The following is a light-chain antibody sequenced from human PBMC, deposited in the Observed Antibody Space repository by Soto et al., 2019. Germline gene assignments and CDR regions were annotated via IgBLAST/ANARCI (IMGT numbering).Light chain of an antibody. CDR2: GAS. J-gene: IGKJ1*01. Sequence: ESVLTQSPGTLSLSPGERATLSCRASQSVSSSYLAWYQQKPGQAPRLLIYGASSRATGIPDRFSGSGSGTDFTLTISRLEPEDFAVYYCQKYGSSPTTFGQGTKVDI. V-gene: IGKV3-20*01. CDR3: QKYGSSPTT. CDR1: QSVSSSY.